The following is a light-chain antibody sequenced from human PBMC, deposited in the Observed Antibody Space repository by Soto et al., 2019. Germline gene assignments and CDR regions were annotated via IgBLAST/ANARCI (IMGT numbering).Light chain of an antibody. V-gene: IGKV3-20*01. J-gene: IGKJ1*01. CDR3: QHYGYPQWT. CDR2: GVY. Sequence: IVLTQSPGTLSLSPGERATLSCRASQTGSNSYLAWYQHKSGQAPRLLIYGVYTRASGIPDRFSGSGSGTEFTLTITRLEPEDSAVYFCQHYGYPQWTFGQGTKVDIK. CDR1: QTGSNSY.